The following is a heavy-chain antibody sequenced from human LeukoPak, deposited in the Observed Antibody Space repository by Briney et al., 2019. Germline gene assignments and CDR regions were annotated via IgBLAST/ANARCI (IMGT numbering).Heavy chain of an antibody. V-gene: IGHV4-39*07. D-gene: IGHD1-26*01. CDR2: IYYSGST. Sequence: NASETLSLTCTVSGGSISRSSDYWGWIRQPPGKGLEWIGSIYYSGSTYYNPPLKSRVTVSVDTSKNQFSLKLSSVTAADTAMYYCARDFTDSGSSLVYYYYYYMDVWGKGTTVTVSS. CDR1: GGSISRSSDY. CDR3: ARDFTDSGSSLVYYYYYYMDV. J-gene: IGHJ6*03.